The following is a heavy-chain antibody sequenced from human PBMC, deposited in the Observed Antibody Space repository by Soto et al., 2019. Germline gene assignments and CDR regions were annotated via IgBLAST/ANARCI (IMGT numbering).Heavy chain of an antibody. CDR2: IYWDDDK. CDR1: GFSVSSNGAR. V-gene: IGHV2-5*02. Sequence: QITLKESGPPLAKPTQTLTLTCSLSGFSVSSNGARVGWIRQPPGKALEWLALIYWDDDKKYNPSLKSKLTITKETSENQVVLTRTDVDPADTATYYCGHGTLGSYGHVYFGYWGQGTLVTVSS. J-gene: IGHJ4*02. D-gene: IGHD5-18*01. CDR3: GHGTLGSYGHVYFGY.